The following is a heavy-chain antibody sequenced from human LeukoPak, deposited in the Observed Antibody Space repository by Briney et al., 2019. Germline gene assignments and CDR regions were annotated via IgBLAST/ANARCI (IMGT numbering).Heavy chain of an antibody. V-gene: IGHV3-21*01. CDR2: IGSRSRSI. CDR1: GFIFSSYS. J-gene: IGHJ2*01. CDR3: ARENDEAFDL. Sequence: GGSLRLSCAASGFIFSSYSMNWVRQAPGKGLEWVSSIGSRSRSIYYADSVKGRFTISRDNAKNTLYLQMNSLRAEDTAVYYCARENDEAFDLWGRGTLVTVSS. D-gene: IGHD1-1*01.